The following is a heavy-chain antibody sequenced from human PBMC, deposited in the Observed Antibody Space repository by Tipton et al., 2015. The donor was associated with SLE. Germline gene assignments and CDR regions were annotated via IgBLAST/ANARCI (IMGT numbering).Heavy chain of an antibody. CDR1: GFTFSSYA. CDR3: AKGPWGGGSYDAFDI. J-gene: IGHJ3*02. D-gene: IGHD3-16*01. V-gene: IGHV3-30-3*01. Sequence: SLRLSCAASGFTFSSYAMHWVRQAPGKGLEWVAVISYDGSNKYYADSVKGRFTISRDNSKNTLYLQMNSLRAEDTAVYYCAKGPWGGGSYDAFDIWGQGTMVTVPS. CDR2: ISYDGSNK.